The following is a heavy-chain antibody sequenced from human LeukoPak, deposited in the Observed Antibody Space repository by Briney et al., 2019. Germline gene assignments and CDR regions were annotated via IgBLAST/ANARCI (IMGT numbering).Heavy chain of an antibody. CDR1: GGSISSSSYY. CDR2: IYYSGST. D-gene: IGHD5-24*01. V-gene: IGHV4-39*01. CDR3: ARVPVRDGYNYYYYGMDV. Sequence: SETLSLTCTVSGGSISSSSYYWGWIRQPPGKGLEWIGSIYYSGSTYYNASLKSRVTIYVDTSKNQFSLKLSSVTAADTAVYYCARVPVRDGYNYYYYGMDVWGQGTTVTVSS. J-gene: IGHJ6*02.